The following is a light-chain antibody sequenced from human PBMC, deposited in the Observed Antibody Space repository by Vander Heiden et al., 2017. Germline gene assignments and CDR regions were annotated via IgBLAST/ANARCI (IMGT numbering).Light chain of an antibody. CDR2: DVS. J-gene: IGLJ2*01. CDR3: CSYAGRYTVL. Sequence: QSALTQPRSVSGSPGPSVTISCTGTSSDVGGYNYVSWHQQHPGKAPKLMIYDVSKRPSGVPDRFSGSKSGNTASLTISGLHTDDEADYYCCSYAGRYTVLFGGGTKLTVL. V-gene: IGLV2-11*01. CDR1: SSDVGGYNY.